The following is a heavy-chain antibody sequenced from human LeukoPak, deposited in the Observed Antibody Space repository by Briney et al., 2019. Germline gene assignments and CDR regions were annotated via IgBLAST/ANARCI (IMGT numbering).Heavy chain of an antibody. V-gene: IGHV3-21*01. Sequence: GGSLRLSCAASGFTFSSYSMNWVRQALGKGLEWVSSISSKSSYIYYADSVKGRFTISRDNAKSSLFLQVNSLRAEDTAVCYCARDGRARFGETFYYYYYMDVWGKGTTVTVSS. CDR3: ARDGRARFGETFYYYYYMDV. CDR2: ISSKSSYI. CDR1: GFTFSSYS. J-gene: IGHJ6*03. D-gene: IGHD3-10*01.